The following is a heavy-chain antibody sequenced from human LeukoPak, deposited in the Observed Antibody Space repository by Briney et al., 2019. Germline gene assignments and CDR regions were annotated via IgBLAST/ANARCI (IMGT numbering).Heavy chain of an antibody. CDR3: ARRSRDGYNPDYYYYGMDV. J-gene: IGHJ6*02. D-gene: IGHD5-24*01. Sequence: GGSLRLSCAASGFTFSTYNMNWVRQAPGKGLEWVSFISSGTGYIYYADSVKGRFTISRDNAKNSLDLLLNSPRAEDTAVYYCARRSRDGYNPDYYYYGMDVWGQGTTVTVSS. CDR1: GFTFSTYN. V-gene: IGHV3-21*05. CDR2: ISSGTGYI.